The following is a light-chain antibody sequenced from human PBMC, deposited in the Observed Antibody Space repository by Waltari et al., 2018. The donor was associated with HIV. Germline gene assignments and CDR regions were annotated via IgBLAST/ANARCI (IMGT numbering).Light chain of an antibody. CDR1: SSTLGTNT. Sequence: QSVLTQPPSASGTPGQRVTISCSGSSSTLGTNTVSWYQHVPGTSPKLLIYNNNQRPSGVPDRFSGSKSGTSASLAITGLQSEDEADYHCAAWDDSLNGQVVFGGGTKLTVL. V-gene: IGLV1-44*01. J-gene: IGLJ3*02. CDR3: AAWDDSLNGQVV. CDR2: NNN.